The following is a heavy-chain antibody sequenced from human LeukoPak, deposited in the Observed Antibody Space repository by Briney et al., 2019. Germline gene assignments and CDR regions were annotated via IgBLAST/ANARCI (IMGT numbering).Heavy chain of an antibody. CDR1: GGTFSSYA. CDR2: IIPIFGTA. D-gene: IGHD2-2*01. V-gene: IGHV1-69*13. Sequence: SVKVSCKASGGTFSSYAISWVRQAPGQGLEWMGGIIPIFGTANYAQKFQGRVTITADESTSTAYMELSSLRSEDTAVYYCARDPGPVYCSSTSCYGWGQGTLITVSS. CDR3: ARDPGPVYCSSTSCYG. J-gene: IGHJ4*02.